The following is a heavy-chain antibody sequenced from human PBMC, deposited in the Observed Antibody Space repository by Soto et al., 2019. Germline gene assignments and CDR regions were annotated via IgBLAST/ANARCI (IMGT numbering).Heavy chain of an antibody. D-gene: IGHD3-16*02. CDR3: ANSLYEFRLGELSSFDY. CDR1: GFTFSSYG. J-gene: IGHJ4*02. CDR2: ISYDGSNK. Sequence: QVQLVESGGGVVQPGRSLRLSCAASGFTFSSYGMHWVRQAPGKGLEWVAVISYDGSNKYYADSVKGRFTISRDNSKNTLYLQMNSLRAEDTAVYYCANSLYEFRLGELSSFDYWGQGTLVTVSS. V-gene: IGHV3-30*18.